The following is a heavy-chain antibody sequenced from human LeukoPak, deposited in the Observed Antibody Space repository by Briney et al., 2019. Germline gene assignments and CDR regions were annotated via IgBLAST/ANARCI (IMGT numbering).Heavy chain of an antibody. V-gene: IGHV4-59*01. CDR2: IYYSGST. CDR1: GDSISSYY. D-gene: IGHD6-19*01. J-gene: IGHJ2*01. CDR3: ARDGIAVAGSYWYFDL. Sequence: SETLSLTCTVSGDSISSYYWSWIRQPPGKGLEWIGYIYYSGSTNYNPSLKSRVTISVDTSMNQFSLKLSSVTAADTAVYYCARDGIAVAGSYWYFDLWGRGTLVTVSS.